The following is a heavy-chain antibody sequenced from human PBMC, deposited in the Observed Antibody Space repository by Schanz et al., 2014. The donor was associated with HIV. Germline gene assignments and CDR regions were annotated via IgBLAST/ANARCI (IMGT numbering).Heavy chain of an antibody. CDR2: MWYDESHK. V-gene: IGHV3-30*18. Sequence: QVQLVESGGGVVQPGRSLRLSCAASGFTFSSYGMHWVRQAPGKGLEWVAAMWYDESHKGYADSVKGRFTISRDNSKNTLYLQMNSLRTEDTAVYYCAKVARWDYYGMDVWGQGTTVTVYS. CDR1: GFTFSSYG. CDR3: AKVARWDYYGMDV. J-gene: IGHJ6*02.